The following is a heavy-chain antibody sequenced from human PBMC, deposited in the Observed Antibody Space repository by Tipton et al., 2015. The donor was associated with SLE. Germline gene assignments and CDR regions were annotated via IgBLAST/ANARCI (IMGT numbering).Heavy chain of an antibody. CDR3: ARLDYFDTSGYSYADAYDI. Sequence: SLRLSCEASGFIFNRYNMNGVRQAPGKGREGVAAISSASIYMYYAESVKGRFTVSRDKAQNTLFLQMNSLRAEDTGVYYCARLDYFDTSGYSYADAYDIWGRGTMVIVSS. V-gene: IGHV3-21*03. D-gene: IGHD3-22*01. CDR2: ISSASIYM. CDR1: GFIFNRYN. J-gene: IGHJ3*02.